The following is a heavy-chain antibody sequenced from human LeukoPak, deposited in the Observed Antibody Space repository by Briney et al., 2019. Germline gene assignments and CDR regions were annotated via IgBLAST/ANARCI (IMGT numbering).Heavy chain of an antibody. D-gene: IGHD3-10*01. J-gene: IGHJ4*02. V-gene: IGHV3-23*01. CDR2: ISDSGGST. Sequence: GGSLRLSCAVSGITLSNYGMSWVRQAPGKGLEWVAGISDSGGSTKYADSVKGRFTIARDNRKNTLYLQMNSLRAEDTAVYFCAKRGVVVRVILVGFHKEAYYFESWGQGALVTVSS. CDR1: GITLSNYG. CDR3: AKRGVVVRVILVGFHKEAYYFES.